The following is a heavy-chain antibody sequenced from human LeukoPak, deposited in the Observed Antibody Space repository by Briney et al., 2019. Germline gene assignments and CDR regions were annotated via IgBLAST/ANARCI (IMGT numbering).Heavy chain of an antibody. CDR1: GFTFSSYN. Sequence: PGGSLRLSCAASGFTFSSYNMNWVRQAPGKGLEWVSSISSSSSYIYYADSVKGRFTISRDNAKNSLYLQMNSLRAEDTAIYYCAKGGNSAPLDYWGQGTLVTVSS. CDR2: ISSSSSYI. V-gene: IGHV3-21*04. D-gene: IGHD1-7*01. J-gene: IGHJ4*02. CDR3: AKGGNSAPLDY.